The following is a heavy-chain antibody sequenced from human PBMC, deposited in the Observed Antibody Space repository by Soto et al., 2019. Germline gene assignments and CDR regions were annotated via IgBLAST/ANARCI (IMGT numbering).Heavy chain of an antibody. CDR2: TYYRSKWYN. CDR3: ARAAELELDYYYGMDV. D-gene: IGHD1-7*01. J-gene: IGHJ6*02. CDR1: GDSVSSNSAA. Sequence: PSQTLSLPCAISGDSVSSNSAAWNWIRQSPSRGLEWLGRTYYRSKWYNDYAVSVKSRITINPDTSKNQFSLQLNSVTPEDTAVYYCARAAELELDYYYGMDVWGQGTTVTGS. V-gene: IGHV6-1*01.